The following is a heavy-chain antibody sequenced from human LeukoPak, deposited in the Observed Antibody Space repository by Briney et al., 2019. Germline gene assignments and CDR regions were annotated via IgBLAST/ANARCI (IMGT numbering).Heavy chain of an antibody. CDR2: ISGSGGGT. J-gene: IGHJ4*02. D-gene: IGHD5-18*01. V-gene: IGHV3-23*01. Sequence: GGSLRLSCAASGFTFSSYAMSWVRQAPGKGLEWVSAISGSGGGTYYADSVKGRFTISRDNSKNTLYLQMNSLRAEDTAVYYCAKDRVWQLWSFDYWGQGTLVTVSS. CDR3: AKDRVWQLWSFDY. CDR1: GFTFSSYA.